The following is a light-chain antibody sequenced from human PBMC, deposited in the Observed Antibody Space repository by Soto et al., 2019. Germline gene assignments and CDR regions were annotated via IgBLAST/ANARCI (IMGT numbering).Light chain of an antibody. CDR2: EVS. CDR1: SSDVGGYNY. J-gene: IGLJ1*01. Sequence: QSVPTQPPSASGSPGQSVTISCTGTSSDVGGYNYVSWYQQHPGQAPKLIIYEVSDRPSGVSPRFSGSKSGNTASLTISGLQVEDEADYFCTSYTSTIPYVFGSGTKVTVL. V-gene: IGLV2-14*01. CDR3: TSYTSTIPYV.